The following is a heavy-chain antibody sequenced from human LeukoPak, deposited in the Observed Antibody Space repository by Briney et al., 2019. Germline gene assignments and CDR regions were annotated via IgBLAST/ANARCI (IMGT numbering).Heavy chain of an antibody. J-gene: IGHJ6*02. Sequence: GGSLRLSCAASGFTFSNYDIHWVRQATGKGLEWVSGIGTAADAYYTGSVKGRFTISRENAKNSLYLQMNSLRAGDTAVYYCARGSAIVGATGYYNGMDVWGQGTTVTVSS. CDR3: ARGSAIVGATGYYNGMDV. CDR1: GFTFSNYD. D-gene: IGHD1-26*01. V-gene: IGHV3-13*01. CDR2: IGTAADA.